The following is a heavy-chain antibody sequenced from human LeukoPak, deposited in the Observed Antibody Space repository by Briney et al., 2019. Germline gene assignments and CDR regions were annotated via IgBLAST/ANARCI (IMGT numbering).Heavy chain of an antibody. CDR1: GFTFSGFW. CDR3: ARDRSSSFY. V-gene: IGHV3-7*05. J-gene: IGHJ4*02. Sequence: GGSLRLSCAASGFTFSGFWMTWVRQAPGKGLEWVANIKQDGSEKYYEDSVKGRFTISRDNADNSLYLQMNSLRADDTAMYYCARDRSSSFYWGQGTLVTVSS. D-gene: IGHD6-6*01. CDR2: IKQDGSEK.